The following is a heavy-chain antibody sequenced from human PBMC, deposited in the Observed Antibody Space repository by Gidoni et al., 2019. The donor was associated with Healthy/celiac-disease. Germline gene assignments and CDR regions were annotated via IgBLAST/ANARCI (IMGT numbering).Heavy chain of an antibody. CDR3: ARNAAITFGGVIVILNAFDI. V-gene: IGHV3-21*01. CDR2: ISSSSSYI. Sequence: EVQLVESGGGLVKPGGSLRLSCAASGFTFSSDSMNWVRQAPWKGLEWVSSISSSSSYIYYADSVKGRFTISRDNAKNSLYLQMNSLRAEDTAVYYCARNAAITFGGVIVILNAFDIWGQGTMVTVSS. CDR1: GFTFSSDS. D-gene: IGHD3-16*02. J-gene: IGHJ3*02.